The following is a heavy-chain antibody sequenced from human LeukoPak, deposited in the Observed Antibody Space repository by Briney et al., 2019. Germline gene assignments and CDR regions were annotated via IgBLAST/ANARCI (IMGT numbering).Heavy chain of an antibody. V-gene: IGHV3-21*01. Sequence: GGSLRLSCAASGFTFSSYSMNWVRQAPGNGLEWVSSISSSSSYIYYADSVKGRFTISRDNAKNSLYLQMNSLRAEDTAVYYCARDGGIAVAAPYFFDYWGQGTLVTVSS. CDR2: ISSSSSYI. CDR3: ARDGGIAVAAPYFFDY. J-gene: IGHJ4*02. D-gene: IGHD6-19*01. CDR1: GFTFSSYS.